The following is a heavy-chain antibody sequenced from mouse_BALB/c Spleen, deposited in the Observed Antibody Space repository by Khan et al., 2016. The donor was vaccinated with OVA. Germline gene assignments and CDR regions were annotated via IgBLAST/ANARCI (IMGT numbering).Heavy chain of an antibody. CDR3: AREWGAWFPY. CDR1: GYTFTDYN. Sequence: QVQLQQSGAELARPGASVKLSCKASGYTFTDYNLNWVKQRTGKGLEWIGEIYPGSNHTYSNEKFKGKATLTADKSSSTAYLQLSSLTTEDSAVYFGAREWGAWFPYWGQGTLVTVSA. V-gene: IGHV1-76*01. J-gene: IGHJ3*01. CDR2: IYPGSNHT.